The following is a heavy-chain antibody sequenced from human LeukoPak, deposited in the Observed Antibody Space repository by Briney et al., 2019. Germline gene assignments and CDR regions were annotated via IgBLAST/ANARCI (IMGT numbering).Heavy chain of an antibody. Sequence: PGGSLRLSCAASGFTFSSYGMHWVRQAPGKGLEWVSVIYSGGNIYYIDSVKGRFTISRDTSKNTLYLQMNSLRAEDTAVYYCASRHCSGGGCYFAGADPFDYWGQGILVTVSS. D-gene: IGHD2-15*01. V-gene: IGHV3-NL1*01. CDR3: ASRHCSGGGCYFAGADPFDY. CDR1: GFTFSSYG. J-gene: IGHJ4*02. CDR2: IYSGGNI.